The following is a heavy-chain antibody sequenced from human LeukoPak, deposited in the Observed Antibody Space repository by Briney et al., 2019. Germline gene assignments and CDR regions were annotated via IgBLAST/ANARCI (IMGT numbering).Heavy chain of an antibody. D-gene: IGHD2-15*01. Sequence: GGSLRLSCVVSGFTLSNAWMTWVRQAPGKGLEWVGRIKNKPDGGTTDYAAPVKGRFTISRDDSKNTVYLQMSSLKTDDTAVYYCTTAGRWSGGSGAFDYWGQGTLVTVSS. V-gene: IGHV3-15*01. J-gene: IGHJ4*02. CDR3: TTAGRWSGGSGAFDY. CDR2: IKNKPDGGTT. CDR1: GFTLSNAW.